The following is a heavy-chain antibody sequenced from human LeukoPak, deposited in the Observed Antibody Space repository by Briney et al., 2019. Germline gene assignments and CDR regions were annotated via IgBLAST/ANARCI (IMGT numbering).Heavy chain of an antibody. CDR2: ISYDGNNE. CDR1: GXSFSSYG. J-gene: IGHJ4*02. V-gene: IGHV3-30*18. CDR3: AKSPDTVHFDY. D-gene: IGHD4-17*01. Sequence: GGSLRLSCATSGXSFSSYGVHWVRQAPGKGLEWVAVISYDGNNEYHADSVKGRFTISRDNSKNTLYLQMNSLRAEDTAVYYCAKSPDTVHFDYWGQGTLVTVSS.